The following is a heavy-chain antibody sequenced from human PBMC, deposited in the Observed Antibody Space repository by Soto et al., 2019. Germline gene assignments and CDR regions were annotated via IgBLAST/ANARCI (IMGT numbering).Heavy chain of an antibody. J-gene: IGHJ5*02. CDR1: GFTFSSYG. CDR2: IWYDGSNK. D-gene: IGHD3-10*01. CDR3: VRDSLPFAEYKNWFDP. V-gene: IGHV3-33*01. Sequence: QVQLGESGGGVVQPGRSLRLSCAASGFTFSSYGMHWVRQAPGKGLEWVAIIWYDGSNKYYADSVKGRFTISRDNSKNTLYLQMNSLRAEDTAVYYCVRDSLPFAEYKNWFDPWGQGTLVTVSS.